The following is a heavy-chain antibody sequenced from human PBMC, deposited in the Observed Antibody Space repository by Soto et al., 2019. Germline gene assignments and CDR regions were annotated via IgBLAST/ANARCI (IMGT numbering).Heavy chain of an antibody. CDR1: GGSFSDYY. Sequence: QVQLRQWGAGLLKPSETLSLTCAVFGGSFSDYYWTWIRQPPGKGLEWMGEINHSGTTSYNPSLKSRLTISVDTSNNQFSLKLSSVTAADTAVYYCARKPIYHFFAGYYSVDYWGQGTLDTVSS. D-gene: IGHD3-9*01. CDR2: INHSGTT. V-gene: IGHV4-34*01. J-gene: IGHJ4*02. CDR3: ARKPIYHFFAGYYSVDY.